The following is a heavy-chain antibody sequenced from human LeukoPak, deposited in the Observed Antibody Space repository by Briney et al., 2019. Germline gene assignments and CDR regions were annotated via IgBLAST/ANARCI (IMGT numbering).Heavy chain of an antibody. CDR1: GYTFTSYY. D-gene: IGHD1-26*01. CDR3: ARAVQRGSYYVPFDY. CDR2: INPSGGST. V-gene: IGHV1-46*01. J-gene: IGHJ4*02. Sequence: ASVKVSCKASGYTFTSYYMHWVRQAPGQGLEWMGIINPSGGSTSYAQKFQGRVTMTRDMSTSTVYMELSSLRSEDTAVYYCARAVQRGSYYVPFDYWGQGTLVTVSS.